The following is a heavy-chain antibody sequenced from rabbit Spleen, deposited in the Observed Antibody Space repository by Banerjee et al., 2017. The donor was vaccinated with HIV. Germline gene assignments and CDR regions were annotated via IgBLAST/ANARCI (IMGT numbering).Heavy chain of an antibody. J-gene: IGHJ6*01. CDR2: IYTGSSGTT. CDR1: GFSFDTNDY. V-gene: IGHV1S40*01. Sequence: QSLEESGGGLVKPGASLTLTCTASGFSFDTNDYICWVRQAPGKGLEWIACIYTGSSGTTYYASWAKGRFTISKTSSTTVTLQMTSLTAAHTATYFCARDTATSFSSYDMDLWGQGTLVTVS. CDR3: ARDTATSFSSYDMDL. D-gene: IGHD1-1*01.